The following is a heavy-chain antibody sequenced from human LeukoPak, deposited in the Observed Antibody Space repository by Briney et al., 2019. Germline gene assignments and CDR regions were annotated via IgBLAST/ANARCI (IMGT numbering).Heavy chain of an antibody. CDR1: GFSFSDYW. Sequence: PGGSLRLSCAASGFSFSDYWMGWVRQAPGKGLEWVANIKKDGSEQYYVDSVKGRFTISKDNAKNSVYLQMNSVRAEDTAIYYCASCEGGTADYWGQGTLVTVSS. D-gene: IGHD2-15*01. J-gene: IGHJ4*02. CDR2: IKKDGSEQ. CDR3: ASCEGGTADY. V-gene: IGHV3-7*01.